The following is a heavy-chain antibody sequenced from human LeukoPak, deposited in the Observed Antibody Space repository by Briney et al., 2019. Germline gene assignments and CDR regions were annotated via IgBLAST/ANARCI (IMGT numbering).Heavy chain of an antibody. J-gene: IGHJ6*04. CDR1: GGSISSGGYY. D-gene: IGHD3-10*01. V-gene: IGHV4-31*03. CDR2: IYYSGST. Sequence: TLSLTCTVSGGSISSGGYYWSWIRQHPGKGLEWIGYIYYSGSTYYNPSLKSRVTISVDTSKNQFSLKLSSVTAADTAVYYCARAKGSGSSNKRYYYGMDVWGKGTTVTVSS. CDR3: ARAKGSGSSNKRYYYGMDV.